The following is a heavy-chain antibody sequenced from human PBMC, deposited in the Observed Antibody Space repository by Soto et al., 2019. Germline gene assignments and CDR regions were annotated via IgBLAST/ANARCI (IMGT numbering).Heavy chain of an antibody. CDR2: IFWDDDK. CDR3: AHKPTGGQFDY. CDR1: GFSLSTNEVG. J-gene: IGHJ4*02. D-gene: IGHD3-10*01. V-gene: IGHV2-5*02. Sequence: QITLKESGPTLVKPTQTLTLTCTFSGFSLSTNEVGVGWIRQPPGKALEWLALIFWDDDKRYNPSLKSRLTITKDTSKNLVVLTMTNMDPVDTATYYCAHKPTGGQFDYWGQGTLVTVSS.